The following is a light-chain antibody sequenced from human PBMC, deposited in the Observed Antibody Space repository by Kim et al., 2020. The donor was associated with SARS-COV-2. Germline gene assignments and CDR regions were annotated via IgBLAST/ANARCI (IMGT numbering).Light chain of an antibody. V-gene: IGLV3-1*01. CDR2: QDS. CDR3: QAWDSSTGV. CDR1: KLGDKY. Sequence: SSELTQPPSVSVSPGQTASITCSGDKLGDKYACWYQQKPGQSPVLVIYQDSKRPSGIPERFSGSNSGNTATLTISGTQAMDEADYYCQAWDSSTGVFGGGTQLTV. J-gene: IGLJ2*01.